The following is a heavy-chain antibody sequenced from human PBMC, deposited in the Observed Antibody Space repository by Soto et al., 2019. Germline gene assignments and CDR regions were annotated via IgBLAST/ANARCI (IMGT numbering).Heavy chain of an antibody. CDR2: IYYSGST. CDR3: ARVDFWSGYFDY. Sequence: TVSGGSISSYYWSWIRQPPGKGLEWIGYIYYSGSTNYNPSLKSRVTISVDTSKNQFSLKLSSVTAADTAVYYCARVDFWSGYFDYWGQGTLVTVSS. CDR1: GGSISSYY. D-gene: IGHD3-3*01. V-gene: IGHV4-59*01. J-gene: IGHJ4*02.